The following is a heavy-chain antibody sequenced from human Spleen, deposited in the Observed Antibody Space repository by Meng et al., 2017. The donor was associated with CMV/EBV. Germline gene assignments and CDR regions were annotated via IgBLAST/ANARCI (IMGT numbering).Heavy chain of an antibody. J-gene: IGHJ4*02. CDR1: GFTFSSYS. D-gene: IGHD2-8*01. CDR2: ISGSGGST. Sequence: GESLKISCAASGFTFSSYSMNWVRQAPGKGLEWVSAISGSGGSTYYADSVKGRFTISRDNSKHTLYLQMDSLTAEDTAVYYCARVASAVYYFDYWGQGTLVTVSS. V-gene: IGHV3-23*01. CDR3: ARVASAVYYFDY.